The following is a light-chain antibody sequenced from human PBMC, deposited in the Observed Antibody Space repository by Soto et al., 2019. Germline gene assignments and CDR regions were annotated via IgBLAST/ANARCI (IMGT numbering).Light chain of an antibody. V-gene: IGKV3-15*01. CDR2: GAS. CDR1: QSVSSN. Sequence: EIVMTQSPATLSVSPGERATLSCRASQSVSSNLAWYQQKPGQAPRLLIYGASTRATGIPARFSGSGSGTEFTLTFSSLQSEDFAVYYCQQYNNWPLLFGGGTKVEIK. CDR3: QQYNNWPLL. J-gene: IGKJ4*01.